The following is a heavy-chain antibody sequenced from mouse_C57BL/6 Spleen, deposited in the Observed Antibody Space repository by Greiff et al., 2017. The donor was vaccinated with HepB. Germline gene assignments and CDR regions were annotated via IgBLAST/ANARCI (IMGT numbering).Heavy chain of an antibody. CDR1: GYTFTSYW. J-gene: IGHJ2*01. CDR3: ARTYGSSYDY. D-gene: IGHD1-1*01. CDR2: IDPSDSYT. Sequence: VKLQQPGAELVKPGASVKLSCKASGYTFTSYWMQWVKQRPGQGLEWIGEIDPSDSYTNYNQKFKGKATLTVDTSSSTAYMQLSSLTSEDSAVYYCARTYGSSYDYWGQGTTLTVSS. V-gene: IGHV1-50*01.